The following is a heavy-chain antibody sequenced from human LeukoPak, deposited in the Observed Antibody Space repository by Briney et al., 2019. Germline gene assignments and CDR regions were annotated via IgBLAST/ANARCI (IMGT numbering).Heavy chain of an antibody. Sequence: GRSLRLSCAASGFTFSSYAMHWVRQAPGKGLEWVAVISYDGSNKYYADSVKGRFTISRDNSKNTLYLQMNSLRAEDTAVYYCARGPLYNYGRHYFDYWGQGTLVTVSS. CDR1: GFTFSSYA. CDR3: ARGPLYNYGRHYFDY. CDR2: ISYDGSNK. V-gene: IGHV3-30*04. D-gene: IGHD5-18*01. J-gene: IGHJ4*02.